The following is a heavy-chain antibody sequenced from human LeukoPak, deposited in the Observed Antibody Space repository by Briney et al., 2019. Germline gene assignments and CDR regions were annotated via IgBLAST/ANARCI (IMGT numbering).Heavy chain of an antibody. Sequence: PSETLSLTYAVYGGSFSGYYWSWIRQPPGKGLEWIGEINHSGSTNYNPSLKSRVTISVDTSKNQFSLKLSSVTAADTAVYYCARGRNCFDYWGQGTLVTVSS. CDR3: ARGRNCFDY. V-gene: IGHV4-34*01. CDR2: INHSGST. CDR1: GGSFSGYY. J-gene: IGHJ4*02. D-gene: IGHD1-14*01.